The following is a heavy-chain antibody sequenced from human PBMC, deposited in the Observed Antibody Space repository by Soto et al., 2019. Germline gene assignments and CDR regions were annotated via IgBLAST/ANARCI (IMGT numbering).Heavy chain of an antibody. CDR2: TVANRGST. CDR3: ARVAGSGSGSRHVDY. Sequence: QVQLVQSGAEVTKPGASVKVSCKTSGYTVFTYGLSWVRQAPGQGREWIGGTVANRGSTIYAQKFQGRVTVTTDRSTDTGYMELSSLTSDDTALYFCARVAGSGSGSRHVDYWGEGPLVTVTS. D-gene: IGHD3-10*01. CDR1: GYTVFTYG. J-gene: IGHJ4*02. V-gene: IGHV1-18*01.